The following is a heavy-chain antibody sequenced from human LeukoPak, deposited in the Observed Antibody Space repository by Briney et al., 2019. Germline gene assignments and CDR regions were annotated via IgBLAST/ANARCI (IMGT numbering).Heavy chain of an antibody. V-gene: IGHV4-34*01. CDR2: INHSGST. Sequence: PSETLSLTCAVYGGSFSGYYWSWIRQPPGKGLEWIGEINHSGSTNYNPSLKSRVTISVDTSKNQFSLKLSSMTAADTAVYYCAKIVASLVVFWGQGTLVTVSS. CDR3: AKIVASLVVF. J-gene: IGHJ4*02. CDR1: GGSFSGYY. D-gene: IGHD3-22*01.